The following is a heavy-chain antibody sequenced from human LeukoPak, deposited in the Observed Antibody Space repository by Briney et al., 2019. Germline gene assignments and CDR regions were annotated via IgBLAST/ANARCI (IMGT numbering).Heavy chain of an antibody. CDR2: ISWNSGSI. D-gene: IGHD4-11*01. Sequence: GGSLTLSCAASGFTFDDYAMHWVRQAPGKGLAWVSGISWNSGSIGYADSVKGRFTISRDNAKNSLYLQMNSLRAEDTALYYCAKAPEIYSNEFDYWGQGTLVTVSS. CDR3: AKAPEIYSNEFDY. V-gene: IGHV3-9*01. J-gene: IGHJ4*02. CDR1: GFTFDDYA.